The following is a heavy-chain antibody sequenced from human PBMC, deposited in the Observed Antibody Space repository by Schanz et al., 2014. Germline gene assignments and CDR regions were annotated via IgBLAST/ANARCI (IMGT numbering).Heavy chain of an antibody. Sequence: QLQLQESGPGLVKPSETLSLTCTVSGGSISSSTYYWGWIRQPPGKGLEWIGSIYYSGSTYYNPSHKSRLTISVDPPKTQFPRKLSSVTAADTAVYYCARQPIVATIDYGMDVWGQGTTVTVSS. CDR1: GGSISSSTYY. V-gene: IGHV4-39*01. CDR3: ARQPIVATIDYGMDV. J-gene: IGHJ6*02. D-gene: IGHD5-12*01. CDR2: IYYSGST.